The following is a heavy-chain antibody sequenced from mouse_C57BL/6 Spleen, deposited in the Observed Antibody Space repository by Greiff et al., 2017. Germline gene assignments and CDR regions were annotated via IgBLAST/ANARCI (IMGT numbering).Heavy chain of an antibody. J-gene: IGHJ3*01. D-gene: IGHD2-14*01. CDR1: GYTFTSYW. CDR2: IYPGSGST. CDR3: ARQCGTTELAY. Sequence: VQLQQPGAELVKPGASVKLSCKASGYTFTSYWITWVKQRPGQGLEWIGDIYPGSGSTNYYEKFKSKATLTVDTSSSTAYMQLSSLTSEDSAVYCGARQCGTTELAYWGQGTLVTVSA. V-gene: IGHV1-55*01.